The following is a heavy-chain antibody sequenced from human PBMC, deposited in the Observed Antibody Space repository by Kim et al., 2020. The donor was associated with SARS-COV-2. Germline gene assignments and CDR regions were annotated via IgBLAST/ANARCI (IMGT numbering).Heavy chain of an antibody. D-gene: IGHD3-10*01. Sequence: YNPSLKSRVTISVDTSKNQFSLRLSSVTAADTAVYYCASHRGRSGSWFDPWGQGTLVTVSS. CDR3: ASHRGRSGSWFDP. J-gene: IGHJ5*02. V-gene: IGHV4-59*08.